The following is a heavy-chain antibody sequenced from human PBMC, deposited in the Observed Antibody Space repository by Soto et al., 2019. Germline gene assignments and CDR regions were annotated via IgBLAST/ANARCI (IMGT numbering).Heavy chain of an antibody. CDR1: GGSISSGGYY. J-gene: IGHJ6*02. CDR3: AREARTHYYYGMDV. V-gene: IGHV4-31*03. CDR2: IYYSGST. Sequence: LSLTCTVSGGSISSGGYYWSWIRQHPGKGLEWIGYIYYSGSTYYNPSLKSRVTISVDTSKNQFSLKLSSVTAADTAVYYCAREARTHYYYGMDVWGQGTTVTVSS.